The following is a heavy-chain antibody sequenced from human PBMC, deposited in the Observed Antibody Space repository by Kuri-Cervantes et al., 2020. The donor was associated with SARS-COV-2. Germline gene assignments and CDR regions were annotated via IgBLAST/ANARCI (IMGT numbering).Heavy chain of an antibody. V-gene: IGHV3-38-3*01. J-gene: IGHJ6*03. D-gene: IGHD5-18*01. CDR1: GFTVSSNE. Sequence: GESLKISCAASGFTVSSNEMSWVRQAPGKGLEWVSSISGGSTYYADSRKGRFTISRDNSKNTLHLQMNNLRAEDTAVYYCARDGYSYYYYYYMDVWGKGTTVTVSS. CDR2: ISGGST. CDR3: ARDGYSYYYYYYMDV.